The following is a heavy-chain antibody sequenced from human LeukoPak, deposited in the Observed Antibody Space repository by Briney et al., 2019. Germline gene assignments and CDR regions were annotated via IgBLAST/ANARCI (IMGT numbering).Heavy chain of an antibody. CDR1: GGSISSYY. Sequence: SETLSLTCTVSGGSISSYYWSWIRQPAGKGLERIGRIYTSGSTNYNPSLKSRVTMSVDTSKNQFSLKLSSVNAADTAVYFCXXVXXVPYGANYYYYGMDVWGQGTTVTVSS. V-gene: IGHV4-4*07. D-gene: IGHD4-17*01. CDR3: XXVXXVPYGANYYYYGMDV. J-gene: IGHJ6*02. CDR2: IYTSGST.